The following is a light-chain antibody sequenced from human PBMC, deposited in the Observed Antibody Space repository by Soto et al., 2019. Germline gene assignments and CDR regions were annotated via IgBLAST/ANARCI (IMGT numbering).Light chain of an antibody. CDR1: QRINKW. J-gene: IGKJ1*01. Sequence: GDRVTITCRASQRINKWLAWHQQKPGKAPKLLIYKASTLKSGVPSRFSGSGSGTEFTLTISSLQPDDFATFYCQHYNSYSEAFGQGTKVDIK. CDR3: QHYNSYSEA. V-gene: IGKV1-5*03. CDR2: KAS.